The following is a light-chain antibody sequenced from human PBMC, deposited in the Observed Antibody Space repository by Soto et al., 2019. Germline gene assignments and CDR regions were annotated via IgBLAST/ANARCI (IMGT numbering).Light chain of an antibody. CDR1: QSISSW. J-gene: IGKJ3*01. V-gene: IGKV1-12*02. CDR2: AAS. CDR3: QQANSFRFT. Sequence: DIQMTQSPSSVSASVGDRVSITCRARQSISSWLAWYQQKPGKAPKLLIYAASSLQSGVPSRFSGSGSGTDFTLTISSLQPEDSATYYCQQANSFRFTFGPGTKVDIK.